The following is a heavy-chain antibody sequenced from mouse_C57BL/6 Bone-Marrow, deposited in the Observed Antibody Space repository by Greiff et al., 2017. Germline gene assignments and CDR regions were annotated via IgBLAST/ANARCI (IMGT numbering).Heavy chain of an antibody. CDR3: TTVTTVVAKGFAY. CDR1: GFNIKDDY. V-gene: IGHV14-4*01. Sequence: VQLQQSGAELVRPGASVKLSCTASGFNIKDDYMHWVKQRPEHGLEWIGWIDPENGDTEYASKFQGKATITADTSSNTAYLQLSSLTSEDTAVYYCTTVTTVVAKGFAYWGQGTLVTVSA. J-gene: IGHJ3*01. CDR2: IDPENGDT. D-gene: IGHD1-1*01.